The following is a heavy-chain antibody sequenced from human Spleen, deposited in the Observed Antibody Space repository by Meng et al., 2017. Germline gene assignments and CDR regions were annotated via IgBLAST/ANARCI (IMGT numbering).Heavy chain of an antibody. CDR2: INHSGST. Sequence: QGHVHKGCDGWWRPSGTRSPTCVVSGGSFSDYYGSWIRQPPGKGLEWIGEINHSGSTNYNPSLESRATISVDTSQNNLSLKLSSVTAADSAVYYCARGPTTMAHDFDYWGQGTLVTVSS. CDR3: ARGPTTMAHDFDY. CDR1: GGSFSDYY. D-gene: IGHD4-11*01. J-gene: IGHJ4*02. V-gene: IGHV4-34*01.